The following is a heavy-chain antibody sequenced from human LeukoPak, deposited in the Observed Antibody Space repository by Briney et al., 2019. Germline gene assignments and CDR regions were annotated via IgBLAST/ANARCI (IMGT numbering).Heavy chain of an antibody. J-gene: IGHJ2*01. V-gene: IGHV4-39*01. Sequence: SETQSLTCTVSGDSISRGTFCWGWIRQPPGKGLEWLGSICYNGVTYYNPSLKSRVTKTADMSKNQFSLNLSSVTATDTAEYYCARQRRPDWYFDLWGRGTMVTVSS. CDR2: ICYNGVT. CDR3: ARQRRPDWYFDL. CDR1: GDSISRGTFC.